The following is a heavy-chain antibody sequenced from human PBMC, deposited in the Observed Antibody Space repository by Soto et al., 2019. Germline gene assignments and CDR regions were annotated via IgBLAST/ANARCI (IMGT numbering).Heavy chain of an antibody. Sequence: NPSETLSLTCAVSGGSISSGGYSWSWIRQPPGKGLEWIGYIYHSGSTYYNPSLKSRVTISVDRSKNQFSLKLSSVTAADTAVYYCARGDCSGGSCYSGGTGNWFDPWGQGTLVTVSS. CDR2: IYHSGST. J-gene: IGHJ5*02. CDR1: GGSISSGGYS. V-gene: IGHV4-30-2*01. D-gene: IGHD2-15*01. CDR3: ARGDCSGGSCYSGGTGNWFDP.